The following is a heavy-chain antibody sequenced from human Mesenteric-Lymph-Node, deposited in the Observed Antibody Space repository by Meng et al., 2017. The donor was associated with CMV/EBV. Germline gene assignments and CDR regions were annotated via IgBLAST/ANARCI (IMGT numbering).Heavy chain of an antibody. CDR2: IHHSGTT. CDR3: ARRGPQLYDY. V-gene: IGHV4-4*02. Sequence: LRCAVSGDSIISSNWWSWVRQPPGEGLEWIGEIHHSGTTTYNPSLKTRVTMSVDKSKNQFSLKLTSVTAADTAFYYCARRGPQLYDYWGQGTLVTVSS. J-gene: IGHJ4*02. CDR1: GDSIISSNW. D-gene: IGHD3-10*01.